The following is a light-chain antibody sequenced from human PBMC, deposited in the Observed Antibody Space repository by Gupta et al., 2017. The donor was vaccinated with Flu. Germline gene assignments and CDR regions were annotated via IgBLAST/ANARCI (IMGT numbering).Light chain of an antibody. CDR3: QQKNNRHPPDT. J-gene: IGKJ2*01. V-gene: IGKV3-15*01. CDR2: GAS. Sequence: EIVMTQSPATLSVSPGERATLSCRASQSVSSNLDWYQQKPGQAPTLLISGASTRAKGSPARCSGSGGGTETXLTINSXQSEDFEVYYCQQKNNRHPPDTFGXGTKLEIK. CDR1: QSVSSN.